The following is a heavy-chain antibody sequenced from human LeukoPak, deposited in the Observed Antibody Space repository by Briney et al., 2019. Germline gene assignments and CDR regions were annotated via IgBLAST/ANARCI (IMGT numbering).Heavy chain of an antibody. CDR3: ARVRAEVAVQGDWFDP. J-gene: IGHJ5*02. CDR2: IRYDGTNK. D-gene: IGHD2-15*01. CDR1: GFTFSNYG. Sequence: PGGSLRLSCAASGFTFSNYGMHWVRQAPGKGLEWVAFIRYDGTNKDYADSVKGRFTISRDNSENTLYLQMNSLRAEDTAVYYCARVRAEVAVQGDWFDPWGQGTLVTVSS. V-gene: IGHV3-30*02.